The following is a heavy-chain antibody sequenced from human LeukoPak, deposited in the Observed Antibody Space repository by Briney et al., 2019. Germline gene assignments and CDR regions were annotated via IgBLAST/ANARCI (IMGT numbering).Heavy chain of an antibody. V-gene: IGHV4-61*01. J-gene: IGHJ3*02. CDR1: GGSISSSSYY. D-gene: IGHD1-26*01. CDR3: ARDGGPGGELQAFDI. CDR2: IYYSGST. Sequence: SETLSLTCTVSGGSISSSSYYWGWIRQPPGKGLEWIGYIYYSGSTNYNPSLKSRVTISVDTSKNQFSLKLSSVTAADTAVYYCARDGGPGGELQAFDIWGQGTMVTVSS.